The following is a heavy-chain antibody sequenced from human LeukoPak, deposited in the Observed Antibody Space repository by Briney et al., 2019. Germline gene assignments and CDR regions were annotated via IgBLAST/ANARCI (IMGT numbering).Heavy chain of an antibody. CDR2: IIPILGIT. CDR3: ARGTDYGDYVPFDY. D-gene: IGHD4-17*01. V-gene: IGHV1-69*04. J-gene: IGHJ4*02. CDR1: GGTFSSYA. Sequence: SVKVSCKASGGTFSSYAISWVRHAPGQGLEWMGRIIPILGITNYAQKFQSRVTSTADKSTSTAYMELSSLRSEDTAVYYCARGTDYGDYVPFDYWGQGTLVTVSS.